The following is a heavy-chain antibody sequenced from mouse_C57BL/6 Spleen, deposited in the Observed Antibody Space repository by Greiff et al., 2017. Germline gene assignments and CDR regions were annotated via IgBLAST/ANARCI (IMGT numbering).Heavy chain of an antibody. CDR1: GYTFTDYE. CDR3: TRSDYDYDEDGYAMDY. J-gene: IGHJ4*01. CDR2: IDPDTGGT. D-gene: IGHD2-4*01. Sequence: VQLQQSGAELVRPGASVTLSCKASGYTFTDYEMHWVKQTPVHGLEWIGAIDPDTGGTAYNQKFKGKAILTADKSSSTAYMELRSLTSEVSAVYYCTRSDYDYDEDGYAMDYWGQGTSVTVSS. V-gene: IGHV1-15*01.